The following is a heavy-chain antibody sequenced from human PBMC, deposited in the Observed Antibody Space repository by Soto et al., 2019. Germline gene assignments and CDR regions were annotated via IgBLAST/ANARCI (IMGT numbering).Heavy chain of an antibody. J-gene: IGHJ6*02. CDR1: GYSFTSYG. Sequence: QVHLVQSGAEVKKPGASVKVSCKASGYSFTSYGISWVRQAPGQGLEWMGWISAYNDDTNYAQKLQGRVTMTTDTPTTTVYMELGSLRSDDTAVYYCARDPRGRYGMDVWGQGTTVTVSS. CDR2: ISAYNDDT. CDR3: ARDPRGRYGMDV. V-gene: IGHV1-18*01. D-gene: IGHD3-10*01.